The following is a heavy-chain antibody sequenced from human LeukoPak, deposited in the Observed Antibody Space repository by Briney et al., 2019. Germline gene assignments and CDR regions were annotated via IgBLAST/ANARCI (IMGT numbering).Heavy chain of an antibody. D-gene: IGHD2-2*01. V-gene: IGHV3-23*01. CDR2: ISGSGVST. Sequence: GGSLRLSSAASGFTFSSYAMSWVRQAPGKGLEWFSAISGSGVSTDYADSVKGRFTISRDNSKNTLYLQMNSLRAEDTAVYYCASYCSSTNCYDAFDIWGQGTMVTVSS. J-gene: IGHJ3*02. CDR1: GFTFSSYA. CDR3: ASYCSSTNCYDAFDI.